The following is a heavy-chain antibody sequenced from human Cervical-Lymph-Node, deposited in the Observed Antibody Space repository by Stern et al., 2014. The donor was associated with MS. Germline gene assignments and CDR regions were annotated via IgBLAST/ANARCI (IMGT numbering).Heavy chain of an antibody. CDR3: ARGHGAIIYGLDV. J-gene: IGHJ6*02. Sequence: VQLVQSGAEVKKPGSSVKVSCKPSGGTFSSYVFTWVRQAPGQGLEWMGGIIPIFGTADYAQKFQGRVTITAEESTSTAYMELSSLRSEDTAVYYCARGHGAIIYGLDVWGQGTTVTVSS. D-gene: IGHD3-10*01. CDR2: IIPIFGTA. V-gene: IGHV1-69*01. CDR1: GGTFSSYV.